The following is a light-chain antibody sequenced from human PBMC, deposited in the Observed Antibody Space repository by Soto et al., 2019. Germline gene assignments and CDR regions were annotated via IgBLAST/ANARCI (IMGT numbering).Light chain of an antibody. CDR1: QSVSSS. J-gene: IGKJ4*01. V-gene: IGKV3-11*01. Sequence: ETVMTQSPATLSVSSGDRATLSCRASQSVSSSLAWYQQKPGQAPRLLIYDASSRASGIPARFSGSGSGTDFTLTISSLEPEDFAVYYCQQRSNWLTFGGGTKVDIK. CDR3: QQRSNWLT. CDR2: DAS.